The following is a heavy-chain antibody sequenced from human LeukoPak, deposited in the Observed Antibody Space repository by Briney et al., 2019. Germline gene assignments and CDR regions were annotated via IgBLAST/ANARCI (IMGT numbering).Heavy chain of an antibody. D-gene: IGHD5-18*01. J-gene: IGHJ6*03. Sequence: SGTLSLTCAVSGGSISSSNWWSWVRQPPGKGLEWIGEIYHSGSTNYNPSLRGRVTISVDTPKNQFSLKLSSVTAAETAVYYCAREGRYRYGYNEYHLYMDIWGKGTTVTVSS. CDR3: AREGRYRYGYNEYHLYMDI. CDR1: GGSISSSNW. CDR2: IYHSGST. V-gene: IGHV4-4*02.